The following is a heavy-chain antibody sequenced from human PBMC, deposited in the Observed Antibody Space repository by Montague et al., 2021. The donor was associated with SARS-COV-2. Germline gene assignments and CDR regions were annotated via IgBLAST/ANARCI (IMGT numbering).Heavy chain of an antibody. CDR3: TSGREGNYNVMDA. CDR2: TYYRSKWYS. D-gene: IGHD1-1*01. J-gene: IGHJ6*02. CDR1: GDSVSSNSAT. Sequence: CAISGDSVSSNSATWNWVRQSPSRGLEWLGRTYYRSKWYSDYAVSVRGRVTINPDTSKNQFSLQLNSVTPEDTAIYYCTSGREGNYNVMDAWGQGTTVTVSS. V-gene: IGHV6-1*01.